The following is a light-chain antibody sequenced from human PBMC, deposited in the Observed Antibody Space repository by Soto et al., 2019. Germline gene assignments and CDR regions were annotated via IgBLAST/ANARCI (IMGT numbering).Light chain of an antibody. CDR1: SSDIGGYNY. CDR3: SSYTSRRTLV. J-gene: IGLJ2*01. CDR2: EVS. V-gene: IGLV2-14*01. Sequence: QSALTQPASVSGSPGQSITISCTGTSSDIGGYNYVSWYQQHPGKAPTLMIYEVSHRPSGVSNRFSGSKSGNTASLTISGLQAEDEADYYCSSYTSRRTLVFGGGTKLTVL.